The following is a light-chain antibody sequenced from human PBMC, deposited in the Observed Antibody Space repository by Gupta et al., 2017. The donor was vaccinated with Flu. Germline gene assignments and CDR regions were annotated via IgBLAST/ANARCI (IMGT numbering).Light chain of an antibody. J-gene: IGLJ2*01. CDR3: GTWDSSLSAYVV. CDR1: SSNIGNNY. CDR2: ENN. Sequence: QSVLTQPPSVSAAPGQKVTISCSGSSSNIGNNYVSWYQQLPGTAPKLLIYENNKRPSGIPDRFSGSKSGTSATLGITGLQTGDEAGYYCGTWDSSLSAYVVFGGGTKLTVL. V-gene: IGLV1-51*02.